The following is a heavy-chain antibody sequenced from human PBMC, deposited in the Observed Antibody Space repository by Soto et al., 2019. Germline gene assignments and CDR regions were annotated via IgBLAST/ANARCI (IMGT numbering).Heavy chain of an antibody. CDR3: ARLRGYSGSYSSLNAFDI. J-gene: IGHJ3*02. Sequence: QVQLQQWGAGLLKPSETLSLTCAVYGGSFSGYYWSWIRQPPGKGLEWIGEINHSGSTNYNPSLKSRVTISVDTSKNQFSLKLSSVTAADTAVYYCARLRGYSGSYSSLNAFDIWGQGTMVTVSS. D-gene: IGHD1-26*01. CDR1: GGSFSGYY. CDR2: INHSGST. V-gene: IGHV4-34*01.